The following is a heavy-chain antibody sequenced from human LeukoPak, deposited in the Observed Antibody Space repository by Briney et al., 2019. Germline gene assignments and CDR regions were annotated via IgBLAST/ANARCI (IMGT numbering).Heavy chain of an antibody. CDR2: ITNSGTT. V-gene: IGHV4-59*08. D-gene: IGHD3-22*01. J-gene: IGHJ4*02. Sequence: SETLSLTCNVSGESISSHYWSWTRQSPGKGLEWIGYITNSGTTKFNPSLKSRVTISVDTSKNDFSLKLSSVTATDTAVYYCARVPHSVEGSMKAVFIHYFDYWGQGSLVTVSS. CDR3: ARVPHSVEGSMKAVFIHYFDY. CDR1: GESISSHY.